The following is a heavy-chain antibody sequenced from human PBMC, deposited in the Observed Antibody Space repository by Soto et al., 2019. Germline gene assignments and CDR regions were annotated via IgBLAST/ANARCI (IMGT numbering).Heavy chain of an antibody. V-gene: IGHV3-23*01. CDR1: GFTFNNYA. D-gene: IGHD3-9*01. CDR3: AKADYDILTGPFDY. J-gene: IGHJ4*02. Sequence: HPGGSLRLSCAASGFTFNNYAMNWVRPDPGKGLEWVATISATGGSTYYADSVKGRFTISRDNSKNTLYLQMNSLRAEDTAVYYCAKADYDILTGPFDYWGQGTLVTVSS. CDR2: ISATGGST.